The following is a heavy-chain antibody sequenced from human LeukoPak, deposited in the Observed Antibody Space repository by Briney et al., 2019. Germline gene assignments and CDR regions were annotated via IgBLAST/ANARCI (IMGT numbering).Heavy chain of an antibody. CDR2: ISSSSTYI. D-gene: IGHD3-16*01. Sequence: GGSLRLSCAASGFIFSCYSMHWVRQTPGKGLERLPTISSSSTYIFYADSVKGRFTISRDNAKNSLYLQMNSLRADDTAVYYCSREGGWGPGTLVTVSS. CDR1: GFIFSCYS. J-gene: IGHJ4*02. CDR3: SREGG. V-gene: IGHV3-21*01.